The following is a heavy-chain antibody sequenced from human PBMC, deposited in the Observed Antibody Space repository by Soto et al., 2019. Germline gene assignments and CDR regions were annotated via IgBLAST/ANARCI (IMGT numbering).Heavy chain of an antibody. CDR1: GGSISSSNW. D-gene: IGHD3-3*01. CDR2: IYHSGST. V-gene: IGHV4-4*02. CDR3: ARSMDDFWSGYSPPFDY. J-gene: IGHJ4*02. Sequence: QVQLQESGPGLVKPSGTLSLTCAVSGGSISSSNWWSWVRQPPGKGPEWIGEIYHSGSTNYNPSLKSRVTISVDKSKNQFSLKLSSVTAADTAVYYCARSMDDFWSGYSPPFDYWGQGTLVTVSS.